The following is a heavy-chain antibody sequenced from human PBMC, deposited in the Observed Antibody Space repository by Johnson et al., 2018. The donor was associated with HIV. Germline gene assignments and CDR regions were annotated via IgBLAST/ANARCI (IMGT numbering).Heavy chain of an antibody. D-gene: IGHD5-24*01. J-gene: IGHJ3*02. CDR1: GFTVSSNY. V-gene: IGHV3-66*01. CDR3: ARACRDGYTCDAFDI. Sequence: EVQLLESGGGLVQPGGSLRLSCAASGFTVSSNYMTWVRQAPGKGLEWVSVIFSGGTTYYADSVKGRFIISRDNSKNTLYLQMNSLRAEETAVYYCARACRDGYTCDAFDIWGQGTMVTVSS. CDR2: IFSGGTT.